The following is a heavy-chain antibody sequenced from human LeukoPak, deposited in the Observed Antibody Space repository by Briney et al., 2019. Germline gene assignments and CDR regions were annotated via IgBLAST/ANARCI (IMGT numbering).Heavy chain of an antibody. CDR3: ARPFAIGWFDP. D-gene: IGHD2-21*01. CDR2: IYYSGST. V-gene: IGHV4-39*01. Sequence: SETLSLTCTVSGGSISSSSYYWGWIRQPPGKGLEWIGSIYYSGSTYYNPSLKSRVTISVDTSKNQFSLKLSSVTAADTAVYYCARPFAIGWFDPWGQGTLVTVSS. CDR1: GGSISSSSYY. J-gene: IGHJ5*02.